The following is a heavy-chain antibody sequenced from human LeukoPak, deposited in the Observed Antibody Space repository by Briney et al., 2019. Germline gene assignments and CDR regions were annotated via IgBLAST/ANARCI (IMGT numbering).Heavy chain of an antibody. J-gene: IGHJ4*02. CDR3: AKARDGAYDSSGYYDY. Sequence: GRSLRLSCAASGFTFDDYAMHWVRQAPGKGLEWVSGISWNSGSIGYADSVKGRFTISRDNAKNSLYLQMNSLRAEDMALYYCAKARDGAYDSSGYYDYWGQGTLVTVSS. D-gene: IGHD3-22*01. CDR2: ISWNSGSI. V-gene: IGHV3-9*03. CDR1: GFTFDDYA.